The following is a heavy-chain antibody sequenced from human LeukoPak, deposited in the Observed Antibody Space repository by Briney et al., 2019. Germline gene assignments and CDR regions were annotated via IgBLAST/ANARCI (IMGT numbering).Heavy chain of an antibody. CDR2: IYTSGST. D-gene: IGHD2-2*01. V-gene: IGHV4-4*07. CDR1: GGSISSDY. J-gene: IGHJ6*03. CDR3: ARDDCSSTSCLSSAYYMDV. Sequence: SETLSLTCTVSGGSISSDYWSWIRQPAGKGLEWIGRIYTSGSTNYNASLKSRVTMSVDTSKNQFFLRLSSVTAADTAVYYCARDDCSSTSCLSSAYYMDVWGKGTTVTVSS.